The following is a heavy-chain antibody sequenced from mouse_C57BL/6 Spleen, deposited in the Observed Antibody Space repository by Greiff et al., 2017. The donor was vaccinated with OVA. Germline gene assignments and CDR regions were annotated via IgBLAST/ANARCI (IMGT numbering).Heavy chain of an antibody. V-gene: IGHV1-62-2*01. CDR2: FYPGRGSI. CDR1: GYTFTEYT. D-gene: IGHD4-1*01. Sequence: QVQLQQSGAELVKPGASVKLSCKASGYTFTEYTIHWVKQRSGQGLEWIGWFYPGRGSIKYNEKFKDKATLTADKSSSAVYIALSRLTSEYSAVYFCARHEDRTGTGDAMDDWGQGTSVTVSS. J-gene: IGHJ4*01. CDR3: ARHEDRTGTGDAMDD.